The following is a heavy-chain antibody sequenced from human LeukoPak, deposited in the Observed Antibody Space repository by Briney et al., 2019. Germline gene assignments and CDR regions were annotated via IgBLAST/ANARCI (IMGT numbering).Heavy chain of an antibody. J-gene: IGHJ4*02. V-gene: IGHV3-33*01. CDR1: GFTFSSYG. D-gene: IGHD3-22*01. CDR2: IWYDGSNK. CDR3: ARGSIYTYYYDSSGYYFD. Sequence: GRSLRLSCAASGFTFSSYGMHWVRQAPGKGLEWVAVIWYDGSNKYYADSVKGRFTISRDNSKNTLYLQMDSLRAEDTAVYYCARGSIYTYYYDSSGYYFDWGQGTLVTVSS.